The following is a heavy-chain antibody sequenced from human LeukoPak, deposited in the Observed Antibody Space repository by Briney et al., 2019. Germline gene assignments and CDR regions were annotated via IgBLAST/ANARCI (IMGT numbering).Heavy chain of an antibody. Sequence: GGSLRLSCAASGFAFSSYAMSWVRQAPGKGLEGVSCIRGSGATTFHADSVKGRFTISRDNSKNTLYLQMNGLRSEDTAVYYCAQGARADTFWYFDLWGRGTLVTVSS. J-gene: IGHJ2*01. V-gene: IGHV3-23*01. D-gene: IGHD3-16*01. CDR1: GFAFSSYA. CDR3: AQGARADTFWYFDL. CDR2: IRGSGATT.